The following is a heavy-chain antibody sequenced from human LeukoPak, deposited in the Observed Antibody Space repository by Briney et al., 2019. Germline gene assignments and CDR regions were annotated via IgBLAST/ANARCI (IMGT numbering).Heavy chain of an antibody. Sequence: GGSLRLSCAASGFTFSSYAMSWVRQAPGKGLEWVSGISGSGGSTYYADSVKGRFTISRDNSKNTLYLEMNSLRAEDTAVYYRAKGRITMVRGVTDWGQGTLVTVSS. D-gene: IGHD3-10*01. J-gene: IGHJ4*02. CDR3: AKGRITMVRGVTD. CDR1: GFTFSSYA. CDR2: ISGSGGST. V-gene: IGHV3-23*01.